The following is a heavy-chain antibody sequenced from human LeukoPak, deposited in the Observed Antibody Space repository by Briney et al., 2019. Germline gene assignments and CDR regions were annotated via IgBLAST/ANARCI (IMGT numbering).Heavy chain of an antibody. V-gene: IGHV4-34*01. CDR2: INHSGST. D-gene: IGHD3-10*01. CDR3: AGYYYGTENYHNHPNFDY. J-gene: IGHJ4*02. Sequence: SETLSLTCAVYGGSFSTYYWSWIRQPPGKGLEWIGEINHSGSTTYNPSLESRVTISIDTSKNQFSLKLSSVTAADTAVYYCAGYYYGTENYHNHPNFDYWGQGTLVTVSS. CDR1: GGSFSTYY.